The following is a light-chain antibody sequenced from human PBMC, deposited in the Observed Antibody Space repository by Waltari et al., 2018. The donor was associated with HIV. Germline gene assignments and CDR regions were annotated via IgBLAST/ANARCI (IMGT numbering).Light chain of an antibody. J-gene: IGLJ2*01. CDR3: QSYDSSLSSVV. Sequence: QSVLTQPPSVSGAPGQRVTISCSGSSSNIGTGYDVPWYQQLPGTAPKLLMYSNSDRPSGFPDRFSGSKSGTSASLAITGLQAEDEADYYCQSYDSSLSSVVFGGGTKLTVL. CDR2: SNS. CDR1: SSNIGTGYD. V-gene: IGLV1-40*01.